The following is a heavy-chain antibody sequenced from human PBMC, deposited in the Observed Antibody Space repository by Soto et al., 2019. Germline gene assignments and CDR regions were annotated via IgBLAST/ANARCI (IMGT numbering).Heavy chain of an antibody. CDR3: ARDHSDYGDYFGDY. CDR1: GGTFSSYA. CDR2: IIPIFGTA. J-gene: IGHJ4*02. Sequence: GASVKVSCKASGGTFSSYAISWVRQAPGQGLEWMGGIIPIFGTANYAQKFQGRVTITADESTSTAYMEPSSLRSEDTAVYYCARDHSDYGDYFGDYWGQGTLVTVSS. V-gene: IGHV1-69*13. D-gene: IGHD4-17*01.